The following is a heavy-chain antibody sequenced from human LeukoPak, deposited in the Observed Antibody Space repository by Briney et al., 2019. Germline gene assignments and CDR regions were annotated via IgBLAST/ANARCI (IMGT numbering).Heavy chain of an antibody. V-gene: IGHV4-39*07. CDR2: IYYSGNT. CDR3: ARDGVNYYDISGYDI. Sequence: PSETLSLTCTVSGDSISTSNSYWGWIRQPPGEGLEWIGSIYYSGNTYYNASLKSRVTISVDTSKNQFSLKLSSVTAADTAVYYCARDGVNYYDISGYDIWGRGTLVTVSS. D-gene: IGHD3-22*01. CDR1: GDSISTSNSY. J-gene: IGHJ4*02.